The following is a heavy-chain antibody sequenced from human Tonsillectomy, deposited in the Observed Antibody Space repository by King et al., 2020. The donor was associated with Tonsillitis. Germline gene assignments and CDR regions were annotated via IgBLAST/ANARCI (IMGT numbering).Heavy chain of an antibody. D-gene: IGHD3-22*01. Sequence: VQLVESGGGVVQPGRSLRLSCAASGFIFSKYAMHWVRQAPGKGLEWVAVISFDGTNKYYADSVKGRFTISRDNSKNTLYLQMNSLRAEDTDVYYCERNINYYDSSGYCFDCWGQGTLVTVSS. V-gene: IGHV3-30-3*01. CDR1: GFIFSKYA. J-gene: IGHJ4*02. CDR3: ERNINYYDSSGYCFDC. CDR2: ISFDGTNK.